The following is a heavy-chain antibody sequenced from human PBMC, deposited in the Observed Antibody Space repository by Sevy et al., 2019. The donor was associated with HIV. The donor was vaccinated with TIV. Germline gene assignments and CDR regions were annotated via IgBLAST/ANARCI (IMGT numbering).Heavy chain of an antibody. CDR2: ISSSSSYI. CDR1: GFTFSSYS. V-gene: IGHV3-21*01. CDR3: ARGSALVSHYYGSGSYYNFYYYYGMDV. D-gene: IGHD3-10*01. Sequence: GGSLRLSCAASGFTFSSYSMNWVRQAPGKGLEWVSSISSSSSYIYYADSVKGRFTISRDNAKNSLYLQMNSLRAEDTAGYYCARGSALVSHYYGSGSYYNFYYYYGMDVWGQGTTVTVSS. J-gene: IGHJ6*02.